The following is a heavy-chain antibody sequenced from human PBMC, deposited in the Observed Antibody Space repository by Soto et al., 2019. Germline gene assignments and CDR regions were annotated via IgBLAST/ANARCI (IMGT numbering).Heavy chain of an antibody. J-gene: IGHJ5*02. D-gene: IGHD3-22*01. V-gene: IGHV4-34*01. Sequence: SETLSLTCAVYGGSFSGYYWSWIRQPPGKGLEWIGEINHSGSTNYNPSLKSRVTISVDTSKNQFSLKLSSVTAADTAVYYCARLETYYYDSSGYTDENWFDPWGQGTLVTVSS. CDR3: ARLETYYYDSSGYTDENWFDP. CDR2: INHSGST. CDR1: GGSFSGYY.